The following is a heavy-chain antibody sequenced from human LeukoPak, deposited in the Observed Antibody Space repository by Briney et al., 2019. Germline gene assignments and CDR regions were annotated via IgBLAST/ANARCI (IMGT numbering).Heavy chain of an antibody. D-gene: IGHD4-17*01. J-gene: IGHJ4*02. Sequence: PGGSLRLSCAASGFTFGSCAMSWVRQAPGKGLEWVAVIRHAGDNRNYGGSVRGRFTISRDNSRNTVDLQMNSLKVDDTAVYYCAREQDYGDYRTADSWGQGTLVTVSS. CDR2: IRHAGDNR. V-gene: IGHV3-33*08. CDR1: GFTFGSCA. CDR3: AREQDYGDYRTADS.